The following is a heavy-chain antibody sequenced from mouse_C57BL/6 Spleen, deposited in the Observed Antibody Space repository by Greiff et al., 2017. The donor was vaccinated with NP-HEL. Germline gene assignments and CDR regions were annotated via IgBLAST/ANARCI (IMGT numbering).Heavy chain of an antibody. V-gene: IGHV5-4*01. CDR2: ISDGGSYT. D-gene: IGHD2-4*01. CDR3: ARDPYDYGGTWFAY. Sequence: EVKLMESGGGLVKPGGSLKLSCAASGFTFSSYAMSWVRQTPEKRLEWVATISDGGSYTYYPDNVKGRFTISRDNAKNNLYLQMSHLKSEDTAMYYCARDPYDYGGTWFAYWGQGTLVTVSA. J-gene: IGHJ3*01. CDR1: GFTFSSYA.